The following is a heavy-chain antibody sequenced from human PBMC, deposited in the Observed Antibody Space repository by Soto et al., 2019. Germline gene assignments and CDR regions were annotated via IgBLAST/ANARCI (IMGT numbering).Heavy chain of an antibody. J-gene: IGHJ6*02. CDR1: GGTFSSYT. CDR3: AIAVDGTHGMDV. Sequence: QVQLVQSGAEVKKPESSVKVSCKASGGTFSSYTISWVRQAPGQGLEWMGRIIPILGITNYAQKFQGRVTITADKSTSTAYMELSSLRSEDTAVYYCAIAVDGTHGMDVWGQGTTVTVSS. D-gene: IGHD6-19*01. V-gene: IGHV1-69*02. CDR2: IIPILGIT.